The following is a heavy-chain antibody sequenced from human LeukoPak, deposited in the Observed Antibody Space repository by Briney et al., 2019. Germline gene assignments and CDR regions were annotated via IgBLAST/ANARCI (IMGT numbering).Heavy chain of an antibody. CDR2: IYGGGST. CDR1: GFTVSSNF. V-gene: IGHV3-53*01. Sequence: PGGSLRLSCAASGFTVSSNFMGWVRQAPGKGLEWVSVIYGGGSTYYADSVKGRFTISRDNSKNTLYLQMNSLRAEDTAVYYCAKSCGGDCPFNYWGQGTLVTVSS. J-gene: IGHJ4*02. D-gene: IGHD2-21*02. CDR3: AKSCGGDCPFNY.